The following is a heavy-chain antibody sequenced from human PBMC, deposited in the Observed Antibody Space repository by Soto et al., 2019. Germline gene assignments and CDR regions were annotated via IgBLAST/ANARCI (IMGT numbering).Heavy chain of an antibody. J-gene: IGHJ4*02. CDR1: GFSLNTGGVG. V-gene: IGHV2-5*02. CDR3: ARSRGGFGGGWTTPYFDY. Sequence: KESGPTVVKPTQTLTLTCSLSGFSLNTGGVGVGWIRQPPGKALEWLAVIYWDDDKSWNPSLRDRLTINRDASDDQVVLTVTNMDTVDTGTYYCARSRGGFGGGWTTPYFDYWGQGTLVTVSS. D-gene: IGHD6-19*01. CDR2: IYWDDDK.